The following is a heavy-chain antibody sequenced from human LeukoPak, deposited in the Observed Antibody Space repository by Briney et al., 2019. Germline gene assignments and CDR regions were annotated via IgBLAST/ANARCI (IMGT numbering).Heavy chain of an antibody. Sequence: SVKVSCKASGGTFSSYAISWVRQAPGQGLEWMGGIIPIFGTANYAQKFQGRVTITTDESTSTAYMELSSLRSEDTAVYYCARNVVVVPAAIRVENYYMDVWGKGTTVTVSS. CDR1: GGTFSSYA. CDR2: IIPIFGTA. CDR3: ARNVVVVPAAIRVENYYMDV. V-gene: IGHV1-69*05. D-gene: IGHD2-2*02. J-gene: IGHJ6*03.